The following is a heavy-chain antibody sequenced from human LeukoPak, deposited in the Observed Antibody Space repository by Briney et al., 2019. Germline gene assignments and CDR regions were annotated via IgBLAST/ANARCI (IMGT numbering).Heavy chain of an antibody. CDR1: GYTFTSYG. CDR3: ARDRFTMVRGVIGACWY. CDR2: ISAYNGNT. D-gene: IGHD3-10*01. V-gene: IGHV1-18*01. J-gene: IGHJ4*02. Sequence: GASVKVSCKASGYTFTSYGISWVRQAPGQGLEWMGWISAYNGNTNYAQKLQGRVTMTTDTSTSTAYMELRSLRSDDTAVYYCARDRFTMVRGVIGACWYWGQGTLVTVSS.